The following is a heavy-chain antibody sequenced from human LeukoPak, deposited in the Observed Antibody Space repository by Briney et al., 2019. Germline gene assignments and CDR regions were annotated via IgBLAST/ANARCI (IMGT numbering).Heavy chain of an antibody. D-gene: IGHD5-18*01. CDR2: INPNSGGT. Sequence: ASVKVSCKASGYTFTNYGLSWVRQAPGQGLEWMGWINPNSGGTNYAQKFQGRVTMTRDTSISTAYMELSSLRSEDTAVYYCATELLGYSYGDWGQGTLVTVSS. V-gene: IGHV1-2*02. J-gene: IGHJ4*02. CDR3: ATELLGYSYGD. CDR1: GYTFTNYG.